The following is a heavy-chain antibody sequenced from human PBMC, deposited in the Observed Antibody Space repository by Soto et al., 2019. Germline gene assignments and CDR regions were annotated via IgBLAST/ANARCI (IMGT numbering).Heavy chain of an antibody. D-gene: IGHD2-15*01. CDR1: GYTFTSYG. Sequence: ASVKVSCKASGYTFTSYGISWVRQAPGQGLEWMGWISAYNGNTIYAQKLQGRVTMTTDTSTSTAYMELRSLRSDDTAVYYCASGYCSGGSCYSGEYGLDVWGQGTTVTVSS. J-gene: IGHJ6*02. V-gene: IGHV1-18*01. CDR2: ISAYNGNT. CDR3: ASGYCSGGSCYSGEYGLDV.